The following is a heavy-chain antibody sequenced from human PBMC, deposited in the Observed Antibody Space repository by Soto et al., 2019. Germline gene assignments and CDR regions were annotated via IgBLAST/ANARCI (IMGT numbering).Heavy chain of an antibody. CDR3: AKGSSGWYSGY. V-gene: IGHV3-23*01. D-gene: IGHD6-19*01. J-gene: IGHJ4*02. CDR2: ISGSGGGT. Sequence: GGSLRLSCAASGFTFSSYAMNWVREAPGKGLDWVSGISGSGGGTYYADSVKGRFTISRDNSKNTLYLQMISLRAEDTAVYYCAKGSSGWYSGYWGQGTLVTVSS. CDR1: GFTFSSYA.